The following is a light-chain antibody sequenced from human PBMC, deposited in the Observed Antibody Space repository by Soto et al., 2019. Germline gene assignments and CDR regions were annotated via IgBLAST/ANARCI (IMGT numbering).Light chain of an antibody. J-gene: IGLJ3*02. CDR3: CSYTTSGTPV. CDR1: SSDVGGYNY. Sequence: QSALTQPASVSGSPGQTITISCTGTSSDVGGYNYLSWYQQHPGKAPKVMIYEVSNRPSGVSNRVSGSKSGNTASLTISGRQAEDEADYFCCSYTTSGTPVFGGGTKLTVL. CDR2: EVS. V-gene: IGLV2-14*01.